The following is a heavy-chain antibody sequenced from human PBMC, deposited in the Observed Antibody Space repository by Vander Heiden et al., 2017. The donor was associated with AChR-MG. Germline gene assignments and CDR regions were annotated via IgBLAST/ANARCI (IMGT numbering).Heavy chain of an antibody. D-gene: IGHD6-13*01. CDR2: ISPNSVGT. V-gene: IGHV1-2*02. J-gene: IGHJ6*02. Sequence: QLQLVQSGAEVKKPGASVKVSCKASGYTFTGYYMHWVRQAPGQGLEWMGWISPNSVGTNDAQKFQGRVTRTRDTSISTAYMELSRLRSDDTAVYYCARAAAAGMYYYGMDVWGQGTTVTVSS. CDR3: ARAAAAGMYYYGMDV. CDR1: GYTFTGYY.